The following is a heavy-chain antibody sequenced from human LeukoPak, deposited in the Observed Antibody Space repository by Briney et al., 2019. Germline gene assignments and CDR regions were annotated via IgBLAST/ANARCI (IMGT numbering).Heavy chain of an antibody. J-gene: IGHJ4*02. D-gene: IGHD5-24*01. CDR1: GFTFSSYS. Sequence: NPGGSLRLSCAASGFTFSSYSMNWVRQAPGKGLEWVSSISSSSNYIYYADSLKGRFTTSRDNAKNSLYLQMNSLRAEDTAVYYCARVLESEMATIGATDYWGQGTLVTVSS. CDR2: ISSSSNYI. CDR3: ARVLESEMATIGATDY. V-gene: IGHV3-21*01.